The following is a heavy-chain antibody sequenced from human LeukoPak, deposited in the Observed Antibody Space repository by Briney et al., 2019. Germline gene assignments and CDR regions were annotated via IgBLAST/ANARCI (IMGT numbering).Heavy chain of an antibody. CDR3: ASRRDGSNYAAFDI. V-gene: IGHV1-18*01. CDR1: GYTFTSYG. J-gene: IGHJ3*02. D-gene: IGHD5-12*01. Sequence: GASVKVSCKASGYTFTSYGISWVRQAPGQGLEWMGWISAYNGNTNYAQKLQGRVTMTTDTSTSTAYMELRSLRSDDTAVYYCASRRDGSNYAAFDIWGQGTMVTVSS. CDR2: ISAYNGNT.